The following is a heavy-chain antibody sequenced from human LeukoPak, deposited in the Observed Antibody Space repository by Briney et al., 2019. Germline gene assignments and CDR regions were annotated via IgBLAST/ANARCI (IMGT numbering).Heavy chain of an antibody. V-gene: IGHV4-34*01. Sequence: SETLSLTCAVYGGSFSGYYWSWIRQPPGKGLEWIGEINHSGSTNYNPSLKSRVTISVDTSKNQFSLKLSSVTAADTAVYYCARLPDDYYDKGAFDIWGQGTMVTVSS. J-gene: IGHJ3*02. CDR2: INHSGST. D-gene: IGHD3-22*01. CDR1: GGSFSGYY. CDR3: ARLPDDYYDKGAFDI.